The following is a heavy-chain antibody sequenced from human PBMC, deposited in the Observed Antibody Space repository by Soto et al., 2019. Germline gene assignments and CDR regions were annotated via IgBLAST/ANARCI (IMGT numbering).Heavy chain of an antibody. V-gene: IGHV4-39*01. D-gene: IGHD3-9*01. CDR3: ARQGGNYDILTGYRA. CDR2: IYYSGST. Sequence: SETLSLTCTVSGGSISSSSYYWGWIRQPPGKGLEWIGSIYYSGSTYYNPSLKSRVTISVDTSKNQFSLKLSSVTAADTAVYYCARQGGNYDILTGYRAWGQGTLVTVS. J-gene: IGHJ4*02. CDR1: GGSISSSSYY.